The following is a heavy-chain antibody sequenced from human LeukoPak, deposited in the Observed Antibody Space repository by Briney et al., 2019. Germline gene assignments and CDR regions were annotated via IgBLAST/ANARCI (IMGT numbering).Heavy chain of an antibody. CDR3: ASGPESYYFDY. CDR1: GGSISSSY. V-gene: IGHV4-59*01. Sequence: SETLSLTCTVSGGSISSSYWSWIRQPPGKGLEWVGYIYYTGSTTYNPSLKSRVTISVDTSKNQFSLKLRSVTAADTAMYYCASGPESYYFDYWGQGALVTVSS. J-gene: IGHJ4*02. CDR2: IYYTGST.